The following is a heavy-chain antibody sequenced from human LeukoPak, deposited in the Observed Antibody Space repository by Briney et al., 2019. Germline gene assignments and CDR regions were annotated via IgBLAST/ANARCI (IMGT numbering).Heavy chain of an antibody. Sequence: SGGSLRLSCAASGFTFSSYSMNWVRQAPGKGLEWVSSISSSSIYIYYADSVKGRFTISRDNAKNTLYLQMNSLRAEDTAVYYCAIEIHIYYWGQGTLVTVSS. V-gene: IGHV3-21*01. CDR2: ISSSSIYI. CDR1: GFTFSSYS. J-gene: IGHJ4*02. CDR3: AIEIHIYY.